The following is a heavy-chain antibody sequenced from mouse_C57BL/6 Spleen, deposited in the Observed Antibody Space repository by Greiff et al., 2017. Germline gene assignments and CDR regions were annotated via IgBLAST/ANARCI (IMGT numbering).Heavy chain of an antibody. V-gene: IGHV1-66*01. Sequence: QVQLQQSGPELVKPGASVKISCKASGYSFTSYYIHWVKQRPGQGLEWIGWIYPGGGNTKYNEKFKGKATLTADQSSSTAYMQLSSLTSEDSAVXYFARNTLYFDYWGQGTTLTVSS. J-gene: IGHJ2*01. CDR2: IYPGGGNT. CDR3: ARNTLYFDY. CDR1: GYSFTSYY.